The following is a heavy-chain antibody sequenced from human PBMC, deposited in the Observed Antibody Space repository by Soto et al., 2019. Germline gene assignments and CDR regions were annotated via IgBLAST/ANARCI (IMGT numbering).Heavy chain of an antibody. D-gene: IGHD2-2*01. Sequence: ASVKVSCKASGFTFTSSAVQWVRQARGQRLEWIGWIVVGSGNTNYAQKFQERVTITRDMSTSTAYMELSSLRSEDTAVYYCAAFPDCSSTSCPYYFDYWGQGTLVTAPQ. CDR1: GFTFTSSA. J-gene: IGHJ4*02. CDR2: IVVGSGNT. CDR3: AAFPDCSSTSCPYYFDY. V-gene: IGHV1-58*01.